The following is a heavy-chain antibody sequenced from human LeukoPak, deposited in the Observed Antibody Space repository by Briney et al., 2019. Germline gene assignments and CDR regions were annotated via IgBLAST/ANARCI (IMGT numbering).Heavy chain of an antibody. V-gene: IGHV1-69*05. CDR2: IIPIFGTA. CDR1: GGTFSSYA. D-gene: IGHD2-15*01. CDR3: ARGLYCSGGSCLFDRSWFDP. J-gene: IGHJ5*02. Sequence: SVKVSCRASGGTFSSYAISWVRQAPGQGLEWMGRIIPIFGTANYAQKFQGRVTITTDESTSTAYMELSSLRSEDTAVYYCARGLYCSGGSCLFDRSWFDPWGQGTLVTVSS.